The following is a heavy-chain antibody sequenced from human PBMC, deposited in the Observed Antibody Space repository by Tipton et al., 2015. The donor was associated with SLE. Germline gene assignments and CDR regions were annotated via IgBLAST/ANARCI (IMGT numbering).Heavy chain of an antibody. CDR3: ARTNRGCFDY. CDR2: VYHGGST. J-gene: IGHJ4*02. CDR1: GDSLIGSH. D-gene: IGHD2-8*01. V-gene: IGHV4-4*07. Sequence: GLVKTSETLSLTCTVSGDSLIGSHGNWIRKPDGEGMEWRRGVYHGGSTNFKPSLKSRLSMSVCTSKNQMSLKLNSVTAADTAVYYCARTNRGCFDYWGQGTLV.